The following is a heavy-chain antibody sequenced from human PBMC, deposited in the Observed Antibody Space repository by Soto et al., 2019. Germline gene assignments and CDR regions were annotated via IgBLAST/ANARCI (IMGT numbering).Heavy chain of an antibody. V-gene: IGHV1-8*01. D-gene: IGHD4-17*01. Sequence: QVQLVQSGAEVKKPGASVKVSCKASGYTFTSYDINWVRQATGQGLEWMGWMNPNSGNTGYAQKFQGRVTMTRNTSRRTAYMELSRLRSEDTAVYYCASSTNDYGDRHWGQGTLVTVSS. J-gene: IGHJ4*02. CDR2: MNPNSGNT. CDR1: GYTFTSYD. CDR3: ASSTNDYGDRH.